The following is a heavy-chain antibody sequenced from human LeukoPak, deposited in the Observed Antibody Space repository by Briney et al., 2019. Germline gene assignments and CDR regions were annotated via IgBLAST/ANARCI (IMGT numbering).Heavy chain of an antibody. CDR3: AKERIAAAGYYFDY. Sequence: GGSLRLSCAASGVTLSSYAMSWVRQAPGEGLEWVSAISGSGGSTYYADSVKGRFTISRDNSKNTLYLQMNSLRAEDTAVYYCAKERIAAAGYYFDYWGHGTLVTVSS. CDR2: ISGSGGST. CDR1: GVTLSSYA. J-gene: IGHJ4*01. V-gene: IGHV3-23*01. D-gene: IGHD6-13*01.